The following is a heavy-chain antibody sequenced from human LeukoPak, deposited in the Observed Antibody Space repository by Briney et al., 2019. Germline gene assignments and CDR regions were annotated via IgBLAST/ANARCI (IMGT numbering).Heavy chain of an antibody. CDR3: ARYPLSYTSNWHYYFDY. CDR2: ISAANVNT. CDR1: GYTFTNYG. Sequence: GASVKVSCKASGYTFTNYGVSWVRQAPGQGLEWVGWISAANVNTNYAQKLQDRVTLTTDTSTSTAYVELRSLKSDDTAVYYCARYPLSYTSNWHYYFDYWGQGTLLTASS. V-gene: IGHV1-18*04. J-gene: IGHJ4*02. D-gene: IGHD3-16*01.